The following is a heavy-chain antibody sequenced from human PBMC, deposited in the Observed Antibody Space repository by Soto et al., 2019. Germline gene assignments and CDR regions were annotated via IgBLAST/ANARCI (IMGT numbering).Heavy chain of an antibody. Sequence: GASVKVSCKASGYTFTRYNVHWVRQAPGQGLEWMAIINPSGGTTYYVQKFEGRVTLTTDTSTSTVYMELSSLRSDDTAVYYCARVRGGGSEYFFDYWGQGTPVTVSS. CDR1: GYTFTRYN. J-gene: IGHJ4*02. D-gene: IGHD2-15*01. CDR2: INPSGGTT. CDR3: ARVRGGGSEYFFDY. V-gene: IGHV1-46*01.